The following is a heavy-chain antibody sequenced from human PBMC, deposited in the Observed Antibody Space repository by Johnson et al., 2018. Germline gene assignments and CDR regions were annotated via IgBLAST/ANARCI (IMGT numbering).Heavy chain of an antibody. J-gene: IGHJ6*04. D-gene: IGHD3-22*01. CDR2: ISYDGSNK. Sequence: QVQLVQSGGGVVQPGRSLRLSCAASGFTFSAYGIHWVRQAPGKGLEWVAVISYDGSNKYFADSVKGRFTISRDNSKNTLYLQMNSLRAEDTAVYYCASDPEWALKYYYDSSGIMDVWGKGTTVTVSS. CDR3: ASDPEWALKYYYDSSGIMDV. CDR1: GFTFSAYG. V-gene: IGHV3-30*03.